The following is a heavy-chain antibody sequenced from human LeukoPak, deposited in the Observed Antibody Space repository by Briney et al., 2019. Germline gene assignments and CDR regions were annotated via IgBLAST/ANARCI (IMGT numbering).Heavy chain of an antibody. V-gene: IGHV4-59*01. CDR3: ARAPDYGDSPYFDY. CDR1: GGSMSSYY. Sequence: PSETLSLTCTVSGGSMSSYYWSWIRQPPGKGLEWIGYIYYSGSTNYNPSLKSRVTISVDTSKNQFSLKLSSVTAADTAVYYCARAPDYGDSPYFDYWGQGTLVTVSS. CDR2: IYYSGST. D-gene: IGHD4-17*01. J-gene: IGHJ4*02.